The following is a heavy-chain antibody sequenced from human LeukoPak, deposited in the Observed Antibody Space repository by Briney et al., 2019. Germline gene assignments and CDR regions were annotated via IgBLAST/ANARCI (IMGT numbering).Heavy chain of an antibody. Sequence: PETLSLTCAVYGGSFSGYYWSWIRQPPGKGLEWIGEINHSGSTNYNPSLKSRVTISVDTSKNQFSLKLSSVTAADTAVYYCARGPRERRTAYYYYGMDVWGQGTTVTVSS. D-gene: IGHD1-1*01. CDR2: INHSGST. V-gene: IGHV4-34*01. J-gene: IGHJ6*02. CDR3: ARGPRERRTAYYYYGMDV. CDR1: GGSFSGYY.